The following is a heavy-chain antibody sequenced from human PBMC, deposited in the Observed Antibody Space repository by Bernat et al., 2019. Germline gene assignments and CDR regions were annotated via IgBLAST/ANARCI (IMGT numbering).Heavy chain of an antibody. CDR2: IWYDGRNK. J-gene: IGHJ6*02. D-gene: IGHD6-19*01. Sequence: QVQLVESGGGVVQPGRSLRLSCVASGFTFSSYGMHWVRQAPGKGLEWVAVIWYDGRNKYYADYVKGRFTISRDNCKNTLYLQMNSMRAEDTAVYYCARSREVAGTRGYYYYYGMDVWGQGTTVTVSS. CDR3: ARSREVAGTRGYYYYYGMDV. CDR1: GFTFSSYG. V-gene: IGHV3-33*01.